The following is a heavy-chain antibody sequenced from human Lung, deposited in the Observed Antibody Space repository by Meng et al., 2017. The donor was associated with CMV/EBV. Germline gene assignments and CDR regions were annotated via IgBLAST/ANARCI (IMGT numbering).Heavy chain of an antibody. J-gene: IGHJ6*04. CDR2: ISSSRSYI. Sequence: GESXKISXATSGFTFSTYTMHWVRQAPGKGLEWISAISSSRSYINYADSVKGRFTISRDYAKNSLYLQITKMGADDTAVYYRAREGLYQQLWGDGMDMWGKGTXVTVSS. V-gene: IGHV3-21*01. D-gene: IGHD2-2*01. CDR3: AREGLYQQLWGDGMDM. CDR1: GFTFSTYT.